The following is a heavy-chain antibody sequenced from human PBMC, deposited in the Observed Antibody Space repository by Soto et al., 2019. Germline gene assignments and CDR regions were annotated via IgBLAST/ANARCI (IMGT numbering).Heavy chain of an antibody. J-gene: IGHJ6*02. V-gene: IGHV1-69*13. D-gene: IGHD2-21*02. CDR2: IIPIFGTA. CDR1: GGTFSSYA. Sequence: SVKVSCKASGGTFSSYAISWVRQAPGQGLEWMGGIIPIFGTANYAQKFQGRVTITADESTSTAYMELSSLRSEDTAVYYCAREIAYCGGDCYSDYYYYGMDVWRQGTTVTVSS. CDR3: AREIAYCGGDCYSDYYYYGMDV.